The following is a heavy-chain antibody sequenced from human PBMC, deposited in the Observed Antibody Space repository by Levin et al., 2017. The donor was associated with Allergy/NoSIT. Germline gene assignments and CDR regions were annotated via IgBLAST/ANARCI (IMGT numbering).Heavy chain of an antibody. CDR2: INHSGST. Sequence: SETLSLTCAVYGGSFSGYYWSWIRQPPGKGLEWIGEINHSGSTNYNPSLKSRVTISVDTSKNQFSLKLSSVTAADTAVYYCARGRGYSSSWYRSNWFDPWGQGTLVTVSS. CDR3: ARGRGYSSSWYRSNWFDP. CDR1: GGSFSGYY. D-gene: IGHD6-13*01. J-gene: IGHJ5*02. V-gene: IGHV4-34*01.